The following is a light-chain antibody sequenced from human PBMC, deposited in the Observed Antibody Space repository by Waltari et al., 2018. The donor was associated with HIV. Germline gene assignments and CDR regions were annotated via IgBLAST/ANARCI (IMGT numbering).Light chain of an antibody. J-gene: IGLJ3*02. Sequence: VLTQPPSVSGAPGQRASISCTGSSSNIGAGYYVHWYQQLPGTAPKLLIYVNNNRPSGVPDRFSGSKSGTSASLAITGLQPEDEADYYCQSYDSSLGGSVFGGGTKLTVL. V-gene: IGLV1-40*01. CDR3: QSYDSSLGGSV. CDR1: SSNIGAGYY. CDR2: VNN.